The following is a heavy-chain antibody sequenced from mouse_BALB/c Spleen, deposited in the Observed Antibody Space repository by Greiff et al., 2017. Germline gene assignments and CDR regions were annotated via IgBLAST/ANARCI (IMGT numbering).Heavy chain of an antibody. D-gene: IGHD2-1*01. J-gene: IGHJ1*01. V-gene: IGHV5-6-5*01. CDR2: ISSGGST. CDR3: ANGNSYWYFDV. CDR1: GFTFSSYA. Sequence: EVKLMESGGGLVKPGGSLKLSCAASGFTFSSYAMSWVRQTPEKRLEWVASISSGGSTYYPDSVKGRFTISRDNARNILYLQMSSLRSEDTAMYYCANGNSYWYFDVWGAGTTVTVSS.